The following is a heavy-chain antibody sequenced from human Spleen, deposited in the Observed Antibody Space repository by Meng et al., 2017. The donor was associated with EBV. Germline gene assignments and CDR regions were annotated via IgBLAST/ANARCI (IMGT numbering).Heavy chain of an antibody. CDR3: ASVDLGEFTHDR. CDR1: GAPIRSVFFA. CDR2: FYHTGST. V-gene: IGHV4-30-2*01. D-gene: IGHD3-10*01. Sequence: LPLVEAGTGLCTPSRTPTRTFAASGAPIRSVFFARSGTRQPPGKGLEGIGYFYHTGSTYYIPSLKSRVTILVDRSKNQFSLRLSSVTAADTAVYYCASVDLGEFTHDRWGQGTLVTVSS. J-gene: IGHJ4*02.